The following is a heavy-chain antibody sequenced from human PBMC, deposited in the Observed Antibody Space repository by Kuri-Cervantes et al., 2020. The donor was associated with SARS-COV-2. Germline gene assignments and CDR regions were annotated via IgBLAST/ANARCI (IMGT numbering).Heavy chain of an antibody. CDR2: ISSSSSHI. Sequence: GGSLRLSCADSGFTFSSYSMNWVRQAPGKGLEWVSYISSSSSHIYYADSLKGRFTISRDNAKNSLYLQMNSLRAEDTAVYYCARADLSDFAFDIWGQGTMVTVSS. D-gene: IGHD2-21*01. CDR3: ARADLSDFAFDI. V-gene: IGHV3-21*01. J-gene: IGHJ3*02. CDR1: GFTFSSYS.